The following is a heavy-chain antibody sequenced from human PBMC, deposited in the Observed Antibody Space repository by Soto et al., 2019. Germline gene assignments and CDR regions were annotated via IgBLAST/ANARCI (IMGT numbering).Heavy chain of an antibody. D-gene: IGHD3-3*01. Sequence: LRFSCAASRFTLSGYGMHRVRQAPGKGLEWVAAISYAGSNKYYADSVKGRFTISRDNSKNTLYLQMNSLRAEDTAVYYCAKDMVYGYEFWYCYYGMDVWGQGPTGTVSS. CDR3: AKDMVYGYEFWYCYYGMDV. V-gene: IGHV3-30*18. J-gene: IGHJ6*02. CDR1: RFTLSGYG. CDR2: ISYAGSNK.